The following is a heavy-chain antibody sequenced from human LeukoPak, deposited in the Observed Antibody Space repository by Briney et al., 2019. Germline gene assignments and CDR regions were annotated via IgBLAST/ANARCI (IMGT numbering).Heavy chain of an antibody. V-gene: IGHV1-69*06. J-gene: IGHJ4*02. D-gene: IGHD6-19*01. CDR3: ARDLAVAGLYYFDY. CDR1: GGTFSSYA. CDR2: IIPTFGTA. Sequence: ASVKVSCKASGGTFSSYAISWVRQAPGQGLEWMGGIIPTFGTANYAQKFQGRVTITADKSTSTAYMELSSLRSEDTAVYYCARDLAVAGLYYFDYWGQGTLVTVSS.